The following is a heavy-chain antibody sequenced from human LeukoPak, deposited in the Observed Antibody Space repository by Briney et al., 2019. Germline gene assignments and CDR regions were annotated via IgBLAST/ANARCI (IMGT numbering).Heavy chain of an antibody. J-gene: IGHJ4*02. CDR2: ISWNSGSI. D-gene: IGHD6-19*01. CDR3: AKDDSSGWYRDFDY. CDR1: GFTFDDYA. Sequence: GRSLRLPCAASGFTFDDYAMHWVRQAPGKGLEWVSGISWNSGSIGYADSVKGRFTISRDNAKNSLYLQMNSLRAEDTALYYCAKDDSSGWYRDFDYWGQGTLVTVSS. V-gene: IGHV3-9*01.